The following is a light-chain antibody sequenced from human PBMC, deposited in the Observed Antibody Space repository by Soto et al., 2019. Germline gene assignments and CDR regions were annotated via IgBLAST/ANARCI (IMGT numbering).Light chain of an antibody. CDR2: DAS. J-gene: IGKJ1*01. CDR1: QSVSGW. Sequence: DIQMTQSPSTLSASVGATVTVTCRASQSVSGWLAWYQQKPGEAPKLLIYDASALPRGVPSRFSGSGSGTKFTLTIASLQTDDFATYYCKQYETFSGTFGTGTKVDIK. V-gene: IGKV1-5*01. CDR3: KQYETFSGT.